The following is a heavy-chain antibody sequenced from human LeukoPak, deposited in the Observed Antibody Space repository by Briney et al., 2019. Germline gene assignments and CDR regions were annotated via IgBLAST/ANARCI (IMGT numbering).Heavy chain of an antibody. Sequence: GESLKISCKGSGYSFTCHWISWVRQMPGKGLEWVGRIAPSDSYTNYSPSFQGHVTISADKSINTAYLQWSSLRASDTAMYYCARHLRAYSSSWYFDYWGQGTLVTVSS. CDR1: GYSFTCHW. V-gene: IGHV5-10-1*01. CDR2: IAPSDSYT. CDR3: ARHLRAYSSSWYFDY. J-gene: IGHJ4*02. D-gene: IGHD6-13*01.